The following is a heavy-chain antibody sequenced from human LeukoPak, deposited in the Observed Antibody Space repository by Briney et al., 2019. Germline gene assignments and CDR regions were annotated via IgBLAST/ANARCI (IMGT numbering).Heavy chain of an antibody. CDR2: IIPIFGTA. V-gene: IGHV1-69*13. CDR1: GGTFSSYA. J-gene: IGHJ4*02. Sequence: ASVKVSCKASGGTFSSYAISWVRQAPGQGLEWMGGIIPIFGTANYAQKFQGRVTITADESTSTAYMELSSLRSEDTAVYYCATHPGYSYGTLDYWGQGTLVTVSS. CDR3: ATHPGYSYGTLDY. D-gene: IGHD5-18*01.